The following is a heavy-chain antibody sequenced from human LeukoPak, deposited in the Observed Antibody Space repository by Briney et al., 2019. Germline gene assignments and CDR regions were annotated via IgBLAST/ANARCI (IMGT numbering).Heavy chain of an antibody. J-gene: IGHJ4*01. D-gene: IGHD6-13*01. Sequence: SLTCXVSXXSIXXXXXXWXXXXXXPXXXLEWIGYIYYSGSTHYNPSLKSRVTISVDTYKNQFSLKLSSVTAADTAVYYCARASXXXTQFDYWGXXXXXXXXS. CDR1: XXSIXXXXXX. CDR2: IYYSGST. CDR3: ARASXXXTQFDY. V-gene: IGHV4-61*01.